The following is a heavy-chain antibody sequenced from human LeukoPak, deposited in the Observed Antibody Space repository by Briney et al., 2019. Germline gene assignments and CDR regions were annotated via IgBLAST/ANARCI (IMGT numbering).Heavy chain of an antibody. CDR1: GGSISSYY. D-gene: IGHD3-10*01. CDR2: IYYSGST. V-gene: IGHV4-59*01. CDR3: ARGPPGSYGY. J-gene: IGHJ4*02. Sequence: SETLSLACTVSGGSISSYYWSWIRQPPGKGLEWIGYIYYSGSTNYNPSLKSRVTISVDASKNQFSLKLSSVTAADTAVYYCARGPPGSYGYWGQGTLVTVSS.